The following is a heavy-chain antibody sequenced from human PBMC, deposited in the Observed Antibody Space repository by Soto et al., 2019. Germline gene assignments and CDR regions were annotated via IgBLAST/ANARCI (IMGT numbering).Heavy chain of an antibody. D-gene: IGHD2-15*01. CDR2: IFYSAST. Sequence: PSETLSLTCTVSGDSISIGGYYWNWIRQHPGKGLEWIGYIFYSASTYYNPSLRSRLTISVDTSKNQFSLRLSSVTAADTAVYYCAREREEYCSGGTCPNYYYAMDVWGQGTTVTVSS. V-gene: IGHV4-31*03. J-gene: IGHJ6*02. CDR3: AREREEYCSGGTCPNYYYAMDV. CDR1: GDSISIGGYY.